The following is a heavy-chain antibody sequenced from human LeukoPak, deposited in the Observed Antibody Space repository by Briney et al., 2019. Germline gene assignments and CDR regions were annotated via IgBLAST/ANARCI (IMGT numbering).Heavy chain of an antibody. D-gene: IGHD6-13*01. CDR2: ISGSGGST. V-gene: IGHV3-23*01. J-gene: IGHJ4*02. Sequence: GGSLRLSRAASGFTFSSYAMSWVRQAPGKGLEWVSAISGSGGSTYYADSVKGRFTISRDNSKNTLYLQMNSLRAEDTAVYYCANGGYSSSWYGVGIDYWGQGTLVTVSS. CDR3: ANGGYSSSWYGVGIDY. CDR1: GFTFSSYA.